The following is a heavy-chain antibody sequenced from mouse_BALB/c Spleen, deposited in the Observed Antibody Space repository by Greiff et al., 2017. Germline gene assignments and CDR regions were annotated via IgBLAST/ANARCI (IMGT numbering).Heavy chain of an antibody. CDR1: GFTFSSFG. CDR3: AREGYRYVDY. CDR2: ISSGSSTI. V-gene: IGHV5-17*02. D-gene: IGHD2-14*01. Sequence: EVTLVVSGGGLVQPGGSRKLSCAASGFTFSSFGMHWVRQAPEKGLEWVAYISSGSSTIYYADTVKGRFTISRDNPKNTLFLQMTSLRSEDTAMYYCAREGYRYVDYWGQGTSVTVSS. J-gene: IGHJ4*01.